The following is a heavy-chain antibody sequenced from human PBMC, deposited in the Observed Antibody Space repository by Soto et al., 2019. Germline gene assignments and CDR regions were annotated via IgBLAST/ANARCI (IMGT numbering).Heavy chain of an antibody. J-gene: IGHJ4*02. CDR2: INSDGSST. CDR1: GFTFSSYC. V-gene: IGHV3-74*01. CDR3: ARQSYYGSGSVRFDY. Sequence: EVQLVESGGGLVQPGGSLRLSCAASGFTFSSYCMHWVRQAPGKGLLWVSLINSDGSSTSYADSGKGRFTISRDNAKDTLYLQLNGLRAEATAVYYCARQSYYGSGSVRFDYGGQGTLFTVSS. D-gene: IGHD3-10*01.